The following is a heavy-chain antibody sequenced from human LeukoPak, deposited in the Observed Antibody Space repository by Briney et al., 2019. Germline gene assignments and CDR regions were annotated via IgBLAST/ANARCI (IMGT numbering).Heavy chain of an antibody. CDR3: ARDRSDILTGYFPLDY. D-gene: IGHD3-9*01. Sequence: PGGPLRLSCAASGFTFSSYWMHWVRQAPGKGLVWVSRINSDGSSTSYEDSVKGRFTISRDNAKNTLYLQMNSLRAEDTAVYYCARDRSDILTGYFPLDYWGQGTLVTVSS. CDR2: INSDGSST. J-gene: IGHJ4*02. V-gene: IGHV3-74*01. CDR1: GFTFSSYW.